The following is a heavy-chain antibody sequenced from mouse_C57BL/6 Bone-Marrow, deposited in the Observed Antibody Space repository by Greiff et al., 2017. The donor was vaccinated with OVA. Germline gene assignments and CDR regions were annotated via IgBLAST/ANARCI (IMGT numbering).Heavy chain of an antibody. J-gene: IGHJ4*01. D-gene: IGHD4-1*01. V-gene: IGHV1-61*01. CDR1: GYTFTSYW. CDR3: ARDWDAMDY. CDR2: IYPSDSET. Sequence: QVQLQQPGAELVRPGSSVKLSCKASGYTFTSYWMDWVKQRPGQGLEWIGNIYPSDSETQYNQKFKDKATLTVAKSSSTAYMQLSSLTSEGSAVYYCARDWDAMDYWGQGTSVTVSS.